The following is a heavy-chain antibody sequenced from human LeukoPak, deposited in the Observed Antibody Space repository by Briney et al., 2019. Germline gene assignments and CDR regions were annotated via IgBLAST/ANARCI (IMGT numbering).Heavy chain of an antibody. V-gene: IGHV3-7*01. D-gene: IGHD1-14*01. CDR1: GFTFPSYW. Sequence: GGSLRLSCAASGFTFPSYWMTWVRQAPGKGLEWVANIKQDGSDKYYVDSVKGRFTISRDNAKNTLYLQMNTLRAEDTAVYYCARDQTQTGPTTVDYWGQGTLVTVSS. CDR2: IKQDGSDK. CDR3: ARDQTQTGPTTVDY. J-gene: IGHJ4*02.